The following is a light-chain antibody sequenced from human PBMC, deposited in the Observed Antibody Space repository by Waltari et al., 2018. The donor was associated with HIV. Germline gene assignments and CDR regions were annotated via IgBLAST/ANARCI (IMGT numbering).Light chain of an antibody. V-gene: IGLV1-47*01. J-gene: IGLJ2*01. Sequence: QSVLTQPPSASGTPGQRVTISCSGSNSNIGTEYVYWYHQLPGAAPRLLIYRDDQRPSGVPDRFSGSKSGTSASLAISGLRSEDESYYYCAAWDDSLGGVIFGGGTKLTVL. CDR1: NSNIGTEY. CDR3: AAWDDSLGGVI. CDR2: RDD.